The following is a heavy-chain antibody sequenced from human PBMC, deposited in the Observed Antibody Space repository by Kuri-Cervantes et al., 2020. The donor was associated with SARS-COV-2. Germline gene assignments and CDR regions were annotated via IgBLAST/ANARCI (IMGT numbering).Heavy chain of an antibody. J-gene: IGHJ4*02. CDR3: ARAEVVPAATKAKYYFDY. CDR1: GGSISSGDYY. D-gene: IGHD2-2*01. CDR2: IYYSGST. V-gene: IGHV4-30-4*08. Sequence: SETLSLTCTVSGGSISSGDYYWSWIRQPPGKGLEWIGYIYYSGSTYYNPSLKSRVTISVDTSTNPFSLKLSSVTAADTAVYYCARAEVVPAATKAKYYFDYWGQGTLVTVSS.